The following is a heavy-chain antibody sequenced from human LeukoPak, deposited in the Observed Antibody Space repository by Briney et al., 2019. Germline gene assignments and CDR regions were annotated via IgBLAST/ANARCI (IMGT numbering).Heavy chain of an antibody. Sequence: GALVKVSCKASGYTFTSYGISWVRQASGQGREWMGWISAYNGNTNYAQKLQGRVTMTTDTSTSTAYMELRSLRSDDTAVYYCASLYYYGSGSYMVDPWGQGTLVTVSS. CDR3: ASLYYYGSGSYMVDP. V-gene: IGHV1-18*01. CDR1: GYTFTSYG. CDR2: ISAYNGNT. D-gene: IGHD3-10*01. J-gene: IGHJ5*02.